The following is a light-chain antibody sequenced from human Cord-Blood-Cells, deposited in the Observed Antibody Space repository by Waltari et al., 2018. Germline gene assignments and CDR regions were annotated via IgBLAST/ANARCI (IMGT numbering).Light chain of an antibody. CDR3: QQYDNLPYT. CDR2: DAS. Sequence: DIQMTQSPFPLSAFVGDRVTITCQASQDISNYLNWYQQKPGKAPKLLIYDASNLETGVPSRFSGSGSGTDFTFTISSLQPEDIATYYCQQYDNLPYTFGQGTKLEIK. V-gene: IGKV1-33*01. J-gene: IGKJ2*01. CDR1: QDISNY.